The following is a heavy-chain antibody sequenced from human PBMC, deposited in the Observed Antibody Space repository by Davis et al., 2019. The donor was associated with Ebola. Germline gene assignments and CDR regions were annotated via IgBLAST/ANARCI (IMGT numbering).Heavy chain of an antibody. Sequence: GESLKISCAASGFTFRSYYMHWVRQVSGKGLVWVSGIDPDGSRVSYADSVKGRFTISRDNAKDTVYLQMNSLRAEDTAEYYCATLSYGMDVWGQGTTVTVPS. V-gene: IGHV3-74*01. J-gene: IGHJ6*02. CDR1: GFTFRSYY. CDR2: IDPDGSRV. CDR3: ATLSYGMDV.